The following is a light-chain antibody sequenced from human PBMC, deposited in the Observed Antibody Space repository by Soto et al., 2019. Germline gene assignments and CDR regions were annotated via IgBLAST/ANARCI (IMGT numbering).Light chain of an antibody. CDR3: CSYAGSNNYV. J-gene: IGLJ1*01. CDR1: SSDVGGYKY. CDR2: EVS. Sequence: QSALTQPSSASGSPGQSVTISCTGTSSDVGGYKYVSWFQQHPGKAPKLMICEVSKRPSGVPDRFSGSRSGNTASLTVSGLQAEDEADYYCCSYAGSNNYVFGTGTKLTVL. V-gene: IGLV2-8*01.